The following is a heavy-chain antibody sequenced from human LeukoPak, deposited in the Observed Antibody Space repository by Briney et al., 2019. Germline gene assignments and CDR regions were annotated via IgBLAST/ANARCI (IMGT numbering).Heavy chain of an antibody. Sequence: ASVKVSCKASGYTFTGYYMHWVRQAPGQGLEWMGWISAYNGNTNYAQKLQGRVTMTTDTSTSTAYMELRSLRSDDTAVYYCARDVVPSSRPPWFDPWGQGTLVTVSS. CDR3: ARDVVPSSRPPWFDP. D-gene: IGHD2-2*01. V-gene: IGHV1-18*04. J-gene: IGHJ5*02. CDR2: ISAYNGNT. CDR1: GYTFTGYY.